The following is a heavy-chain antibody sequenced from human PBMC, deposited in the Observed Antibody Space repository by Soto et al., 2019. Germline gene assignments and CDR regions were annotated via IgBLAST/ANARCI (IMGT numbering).Heavy chain of an antibody. V-gene: IGHV4-34*01. CDR3: ARLAAAAGTVYYYYYYGMDV. CDR1: GGSFSGYY. D-gene: IGHD6-13*01. J-gene: IGHJ6*02. CDR2: INHSGST. Sequence: GSLRLSCAVYGGSFSGYYWSWIRQPPGKGLEWIGEINHSGSTNYNPSLKSRVTISVDTSKNQFSLKLSSVTAADTAVYYCARLAAAAGTVYYYYYYGMDVWGQGTTVTVSS.